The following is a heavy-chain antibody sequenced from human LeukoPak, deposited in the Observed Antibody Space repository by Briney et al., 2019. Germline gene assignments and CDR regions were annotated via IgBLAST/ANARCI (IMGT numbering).Heavy chain of an antibody. CDR3: ARDRGWFDP. J-gene: IGHJ5*02. V-gene: IGHV4-61*02. CDR2: IYTSGGT. Sequence: SQTLSLTCTVSGGSISSGSYYWSWIRQPAGKGLEWIGRIYTSGGTNYNPSLKSRVTISVDTSKNQFSLKLSSVTAADTAVYYCARDRGWFDPWGQGTLVTVSS. CDR1: GGSISSGSYY.